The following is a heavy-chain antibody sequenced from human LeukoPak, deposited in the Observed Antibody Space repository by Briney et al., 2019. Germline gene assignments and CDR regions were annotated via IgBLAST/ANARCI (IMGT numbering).Heavy chain of an antibody. CDR1: GFTFSSYA. J-gene: IGHJ3*02. V-gene: IGHV3-23*01. D-gene: IGHD3-16*01. Sequence: PGGSLRLSCAASGFTFSSYAMSWVRQAPGKGLEWVSAISGSGGSTYYADSVKGRFTISRDNSKNTLYLHMNSLRAEDTAVYYCAKSGRLGGDAFDIWGQGTMVTVSS. CDR3: AKSGRLGGDAFDI. CDR2: ISGSGGST.